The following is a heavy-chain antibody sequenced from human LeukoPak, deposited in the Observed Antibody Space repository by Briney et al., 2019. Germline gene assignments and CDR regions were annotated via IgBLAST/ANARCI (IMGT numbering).Heavy chain of an antibody. V-gene: IGHV3-48*02. CDR1: GFTFSSYS. Sequence: GGSLRLSCAASGFTFSSYSMNWVRQAPGKGLGWVSHITASGTAMFYADSVKGRFTTSRDNAKNSLYLQMNSLRDEDTAVYYCASSGSYRFDYWGQGTLVTVSS. CDR2: ITASGTAM. CDR3: ASSGSYRFDY. J-gene: IGHJ4*02. D-gene: IGHD1-26*01.